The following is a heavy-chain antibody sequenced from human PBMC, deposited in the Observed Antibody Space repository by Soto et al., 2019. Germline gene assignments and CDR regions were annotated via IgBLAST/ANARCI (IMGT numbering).Heavy chain of an antibody. CDR1: GGSISSYY. Sequence: SETLSLTCTVXGGSISSYYWSWIRQPPGKGLEWIGYIYYSGSTNYNPSLKSRVTISVDTSKNQFSLKLSSVTAADTAVYYCARVQKRFPFDPWGQGTLVTVSS. CDR3: ARVQKRFPFDP. J-gene: IGHJ5*02. D-gene: IGHD3-3*01. V-gene: IGHV4-59*01. CDR2: IYYSGST.